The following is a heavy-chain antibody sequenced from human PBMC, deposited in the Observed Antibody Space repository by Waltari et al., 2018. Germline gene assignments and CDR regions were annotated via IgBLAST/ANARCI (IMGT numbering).Heavy chain of an antibody. V-gene: IGHV4-34*01. Sequence: QVQLQQWGAGLWKPSETLSLTCAVYGGYFSGYYWSWIRQPPGKGLEWVGEINHSGRANYNPSLKSRVTISVDTSKNQVSLKLGSVTAADTAVYYCARGSHDFWSGYYSRVGAFEIWGQGTMVTVSS. D-gene: IGHD3-3*01. CDR2: INHSGRA. CDR3: ARGSHDFWSGYYSRVGAFEI. CDR1: GGYFSGYY. J-gene: IGHJ3*02.